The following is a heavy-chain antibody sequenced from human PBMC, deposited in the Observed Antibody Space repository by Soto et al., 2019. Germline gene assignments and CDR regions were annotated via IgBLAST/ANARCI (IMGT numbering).Heavy chain of an antibody. CDR1: GYTFTSYG. CDR3: ARSALSARGVIMTFDP. Sequence: GASVKVSCKASGYTFTSYGMSWVRQAPGQGLEWMGWISAYNGNTNYAQKLQGRVTMTTDTSTSTAYMELRSLRSDDTAVYYCARSALSARGVIMTFDPWGQGTLVTVSS. D-gene: IGHD3-10*01. CDR2: ISAYNGNT. V-gene: IGHV1-18*01. J-gene: IGHJ5*02.